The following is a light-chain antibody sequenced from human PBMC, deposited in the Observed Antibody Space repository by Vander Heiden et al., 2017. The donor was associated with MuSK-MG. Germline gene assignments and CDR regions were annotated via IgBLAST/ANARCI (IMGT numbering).Light chain of an antibody. J-gene: IGKJ2*01. Sequence: EIVLTQSPATLSLSPGERATLSCRASQSVSNYLAGCQQKPAQHPRLLIYDASNRATDIPARFSGSGSGTDFTLTISSREQQDFAVYYCQQHSNWPQYTFGQGTKLEIK. CDR2: DAS. CDR1: QSVSNY. V-gene: IGKV3-11*01. CDR3: QQHSNWPQYT.